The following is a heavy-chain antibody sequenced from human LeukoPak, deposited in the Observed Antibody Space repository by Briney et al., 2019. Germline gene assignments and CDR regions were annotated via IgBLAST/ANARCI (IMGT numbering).Heavy chain of an antibody. CDR1: GYTFTTFA. Sequence: ASVKVSCKASGYTFTTFAISWVRQAPGQGLEWMGWISAYNGNTNYAQKLQGRVTMTTDTSTSTAYMELRSLRSDDTAVYYCGRDYYGSGRANCDYWGQGILVTVSS. CDR3: GRDYYGSGRANCDY. CDR2: ISAYNGNT. J-gene: IGHJ4*02. V-gene: IGHV1-18*01. D-gene: IGHD3-10*01.